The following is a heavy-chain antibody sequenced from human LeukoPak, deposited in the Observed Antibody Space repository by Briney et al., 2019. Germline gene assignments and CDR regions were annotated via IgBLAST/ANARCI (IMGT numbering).Heavy chain of an antibody. CDR1: GYSFTSYW. V-gene: IGHV5-10-1*01. D-gene: IGHD3-10*01. CDR3: ARHLNHYGSGSYGYYYGMDV. Sequence: GESLKISCKGSGYSFTSYWICWVRQMPGKGLEWMGRIDPSDSYTNYSPSFQGHVTISADKSISTAYLQWSSLKASDTAMYYCARHLNHYGSGSYGYYYGMDVWGKGTTVTVSS. J-gene: IGHJ6*04. CDR2: IDPSDSYT.